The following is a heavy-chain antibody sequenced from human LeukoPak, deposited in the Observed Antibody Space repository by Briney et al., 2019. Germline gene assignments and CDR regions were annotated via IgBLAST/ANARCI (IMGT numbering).Heavy chain of an antibody. Sequence: GGSLRPSCAASGFTFSSYAMHWVRQAPGKGLEWVAVISYDGSNKYYADSVKGRFTISRDNSKNTLYLQMNSLRAEDTAVYYCARQTGSGLFILPGGQGTLVTVSS. D-gene: IGHD3/OR15-3a*01. CDR3: ARQTGSGLFILP. CDR1: GFTFSSYA. J-gene: IGHJ4*02. CDR2: ISYDGSNK. V-gene: IGHV3-30*04.